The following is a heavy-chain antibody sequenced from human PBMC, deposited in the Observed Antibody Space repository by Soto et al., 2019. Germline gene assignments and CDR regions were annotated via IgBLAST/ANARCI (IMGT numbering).Heavy chain of an antibody. J-gene: IGHJ6*02. CDR2: IYYSGST. CDR3: ARFDTTYYYYGMDV. Sequence: QVQLQESGPGLVKPSQTLSLTCTVSGGSISSGGYYWSWIRQHPGKGLQWIGYIYYSGSTYYNPSLKSRVTISVDTSKNQFYLKLSSVTAADTAVYYCARFDTTYYYYGMDVWGQGTTVTVSS. V-gene: IGHV4-31*03. D-gene: IGHD3-9*01. CDR1: GGSISSGGYY.